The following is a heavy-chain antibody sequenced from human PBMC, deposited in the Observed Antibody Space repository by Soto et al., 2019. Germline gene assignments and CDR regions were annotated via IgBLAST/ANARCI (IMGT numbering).Heavy chain of an antibody. V-gene: IGHV1-69*06. CDR2: IIPIFGTA. J-gene: IGHJ4*02. Sequence: ASVKVSCKASGGTFSSYAISWVRQAPGQGLEWVGGIIPIFGTANYAQKFQGRVTITADKSTSTAYMELSSLRSEDTAGYYCASVTAYGSGSYYRTFDYWGQGTLVTVSS. D-gene: IGHD3-10*01. CDR3: ASVTAYGSGSYYRTFDY. CDR1: GGTFSSYA.